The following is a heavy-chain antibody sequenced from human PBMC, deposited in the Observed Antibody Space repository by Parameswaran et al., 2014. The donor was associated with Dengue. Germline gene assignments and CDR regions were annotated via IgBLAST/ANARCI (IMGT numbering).Heavy chain of an antibody. CDR2: ISSSSSYT. D-gene: IGHD3-22*01. CDR3: ARDGDYYYDSSGYSY. Sequence: VRQMPGKGLEWVSYISSSSSYTNYADSVKGRFTISRDNAKNSLYLQMNSLRAEDTAVYYCARDGDYYYDSSGYSYWGQGTLVTVSS. V-gene: IGHV3-11*05. J-gene: IGHJ4*02.